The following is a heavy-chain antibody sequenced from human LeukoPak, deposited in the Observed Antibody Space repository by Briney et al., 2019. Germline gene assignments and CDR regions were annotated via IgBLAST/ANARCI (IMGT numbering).Heavy chain of an antibody. D-gene: IGHD2-2*01. CDR3: ARDQDPGCSSITCYVWFDP. Sequence: SETLSLTCTVSGGSISSSSYYWGWIRQPPGKGLEWIGSIYYSGSTYYNPSLKSRVTISVDTSKNQFSLKLSSVTAADTAVYYCARDQDPGCSSITCYVWFDPWGQGTLVTVSS. CDR1: GGSISSSSYY. V-gene: IGHV4-39*07. J-gene: IGHJ5*02. CDR2: IYYSGST.